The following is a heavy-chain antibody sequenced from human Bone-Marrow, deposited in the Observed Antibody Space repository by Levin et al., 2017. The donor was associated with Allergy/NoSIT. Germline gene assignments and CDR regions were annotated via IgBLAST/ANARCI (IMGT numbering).Heavy chain of an antibody. CDR3: ARGSPNVSVVSNHYYGMDV. D-gene: IGHD1-1*01. CDR1: GGTFSSYA. J-gene: IGHJ6*02. CDR2: IVPIFGIE. V-gene: IGHV1-69*13. Sequence: SVKVSCKASGGTFSSYAISWVRQAPGAGLEWVGGIVPIFGIEDYAQKFQGRVTFTADESTNTAYMELSSLRSDDTAVYFCARGSPNVSVVSNHYYGMDVWGQGTTVTVSS.